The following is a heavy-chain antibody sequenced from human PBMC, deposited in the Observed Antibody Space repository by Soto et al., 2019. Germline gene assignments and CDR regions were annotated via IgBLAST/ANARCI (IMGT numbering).Heavy chain of an antibody. V-gene: IGHV3-30*03. CDR1: GFTFSCYA. J-gene: IGHJ3*02. CDR2: ISYEGNNK. D-gene: IGHD3-22*01. Sequence: GGSLRLSCAASGFTFSCYAMHWVRQAPGKGLEWVAIISYEGNNKDYANSVKGRFTISRDNSRNTLYLQLNSLRAEDTSVYYCARDRDYYDSSGYDAFDIWGQGTMVT. CDR3: ARDRDYYDSSGYDAFDI.